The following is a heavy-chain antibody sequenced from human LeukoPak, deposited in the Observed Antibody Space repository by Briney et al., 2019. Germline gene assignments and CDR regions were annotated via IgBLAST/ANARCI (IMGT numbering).Heavy chain of an antibody. CDR1: GYTFTGYY. CDR2: INPNSGGT. CDR3: ARENIAAAGTRGDY. V-gene: IGHV1-2*02. D-gene: IGHD6-13*01. Sequence: GASVKVSCKASGYTFTGYYMHWVRQAPGQGLEWMGWINPNSGGTNYAQKFQGRVTMTRDTSISTAYMEPSRLRSDDTAVYYCARENIAAAGTRGDYWGQGTLVTVSS. J-gene: IGHJ4*02.